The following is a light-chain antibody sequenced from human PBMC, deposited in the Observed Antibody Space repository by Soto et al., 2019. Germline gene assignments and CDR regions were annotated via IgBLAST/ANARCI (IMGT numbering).Light chain of an antibody. CDR3: QQLNNWPVT. J-gene: IGKJ3*01. Sequence: ANQLTQSPSSLSASVGDRVTITCRASQAISSALAWYQQKPGKPPKLLIYDASTLQSGVPSRFSGTASGTDFTLTINSLQPEDFATYYCQQLNNWPVTFGPGTKVD. V-gene: IGKV1D-13*01. CDR1: QAISSA. CDR2: DAS.